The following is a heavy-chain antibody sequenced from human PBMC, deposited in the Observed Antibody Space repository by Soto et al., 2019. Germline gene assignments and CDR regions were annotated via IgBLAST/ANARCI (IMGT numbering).Heavy chain of an antibody. J-gene: IGHJ3*02. CDR2: ISGSSVAT. D-gene: IGHD3-22*01. CDR3: ARDPPYFYDRRVYLDMAFDI. Sequence: EVQLLESGGGLVQPGGSLRLSCAASGISFSNYAMNWVRQAPGKGLEWVSGISGSSVATYYADFVKGRFTISRDNSKNTLYLQMNSMRAEDTAGYYCARDPPYFYDRRVYLDMAFDISGQGTRVTVSS. V-gene: IGHV3-23*01. CDR1: GISFSNYA.